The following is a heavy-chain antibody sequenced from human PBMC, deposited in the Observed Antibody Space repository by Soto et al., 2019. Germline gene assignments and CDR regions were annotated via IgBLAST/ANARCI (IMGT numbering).Heavy chain of an antibody. V-gene: IGHV1-46*01. CDR1: GYSFTSNF. CDR2: INPSDGST. J-gene: IGHJ4*02. CDR3: ARGYGSGSYYNV. D-gene: IGHD3-10*01. Sequence: ASVKVSCKASGYSFTSNFMHWVRQAPGQGLGWMGIINPSDGSTNYAQKFQGRVTMTRDTSTSTVYMELSSLRSEDTAVYYCARGYGSGSYYNVWGQGTLVTVSS.